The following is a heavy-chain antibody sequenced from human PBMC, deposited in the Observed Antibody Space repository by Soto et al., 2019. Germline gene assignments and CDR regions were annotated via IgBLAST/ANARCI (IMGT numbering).Heavy chain of an antibody. CDR2: ISGSNTYT. Sequence: NPGGSLRLSCAASGFTFSDYYMSWIRQAPGKGLEWLSYISGSNTYTDYADSVKGRFTISRDNAKNSLYLQMNSLRADDTAVYYCARAPSRAVAGTVFDPWGQGTLVTVSS. CDR3: ARAPSRAVAGTVFDP. CDR1: GFTFSDYY. D-gene: IGHD6-19*01. J-gene: IGHJ5*02. V-gene: IGHV3-11*05.